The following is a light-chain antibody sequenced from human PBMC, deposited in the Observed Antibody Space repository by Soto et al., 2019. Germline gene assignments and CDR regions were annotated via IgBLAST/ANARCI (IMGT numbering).Light chain of an antibody. Sequence: DIQTTQSPSTLSASVGDRVTITCRASQSISSWLAWYQQKPGKAPKLLIYHASSLESGVPSRFSGSGSGTEFTLTISSLQPDDFATYYCQQYNSYSFGGGTKVEIK. CDR2: HAS. V-gene: IGKV1-5*01. CDR1: QSISSW. J-gene: IGKJ4*01. CDR3: QQYNSYS.